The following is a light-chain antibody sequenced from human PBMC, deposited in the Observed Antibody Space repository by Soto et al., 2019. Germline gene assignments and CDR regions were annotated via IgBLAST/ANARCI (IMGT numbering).Light chain of an antibody. J-gene: IGLJ1*01. V-gene: IGLV2-14*01. CDR3: SSYTTSYFYV. Sequence: SVLTQPASVSGSPGQSITISCTGSGRDIGAYDYVSWYQQHPGKAPKLLIYGANNRPSGVSYRFSASKSAFTASLTISGLQAEDDAHYYCSSYTTSYFYVFGPGTKVTVL. CDR2: GAN. CDR1: GRDIGAYDY.